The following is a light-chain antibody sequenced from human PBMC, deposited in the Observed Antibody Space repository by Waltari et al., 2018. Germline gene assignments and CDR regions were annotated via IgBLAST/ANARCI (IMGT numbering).Light chain of an antibody. CDR1: TGAVTSGPF. CDR3: LLSFSGADVV. J-gene: IGLJ2*01. CDR2: DAS. V-gene: IGLV7-46*01. Sequence: AVVTQEPSLTVSPGGTATLTCGSNTGAVTSGPFPYWFQQKPGQAPVTLIYDASNRHSWTPARFSGSLLGGKAALTLSGAQPEDEADYYCLLSFSGADVVFGGGTKLTVL.